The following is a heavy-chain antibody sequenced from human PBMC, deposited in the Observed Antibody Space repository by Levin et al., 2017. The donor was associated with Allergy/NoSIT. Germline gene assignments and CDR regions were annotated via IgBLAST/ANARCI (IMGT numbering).Heavy chain of an antibody. CDR2: IYYTGSA. CDR3: ARWGGQYFDWLFYESLETPNYYFDS. V-gene: IGHV4-31*03. J-gene: IGHJ4*02. D-gene: IGHD3-9*01. CDR1: GDSISSGSYY. Sequence: PSETLSLTCSVSGDSISSGSYYWSWIRQHPGQGLEWVGYIYYTGSAYCNPSLKSRVTISIDTSKNQFSLKLTSVTAADTAVYYCARWGGQYFDWLFYESLETPNYYFDSWGQGTLVTVSS.